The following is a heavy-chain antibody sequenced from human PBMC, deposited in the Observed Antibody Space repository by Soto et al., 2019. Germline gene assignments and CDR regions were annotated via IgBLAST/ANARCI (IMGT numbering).Heavy chain of an antibody. CDR3: ARDLAIGKYYYDSSGDQIDY. CDR2: ISSSSSTI. CDR1: GFTFSSYS. V-gene: IGHV3-48*02. Sequence: GGSLRLSCAASGFTFSSYSMNWVRQAPGKGLEWVSYISSSSSTIYYADSVKGRFTISRDNAKNSLYLQMNSLRDEDTAVYYCARDLAIGKYYYDSSGDQIDYWGQGTLVTVSS. D-gene: IGHD3-22*01. J-gene: IGHJ4*02.